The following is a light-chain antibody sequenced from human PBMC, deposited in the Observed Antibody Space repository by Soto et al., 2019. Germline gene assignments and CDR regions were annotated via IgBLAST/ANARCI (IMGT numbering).Light chain of an antibody. Sequence: QSALTQPASVSGSPGQSITISCTGTSSDVGSYDLVSWYQQHPGKAPKLTIYEGSKRPSGVSNRFSGSKSGNTASLTISGLQAEDEADYYCCSYAGSSTWVFGGGTQLTVL. CDR3: CSYAGSSTWV. CDR1: SSDVGSYDL. CDR2: EGS. J-gene: IGLJ3*02. V-gene: IGLV2-23*01.